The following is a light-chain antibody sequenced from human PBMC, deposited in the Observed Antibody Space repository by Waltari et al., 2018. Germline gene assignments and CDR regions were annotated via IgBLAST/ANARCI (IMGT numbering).Light chain of an antibody. V-gene: IGKV3-20*01. CDR1: RIVANTY. Sequence: EVVLTQSLGTLSLSPGESAPLSCSASRIVANTYLGWYQQKFGQAPRLLIYATSSRATDIPERFTGSGSGTDFTLTIDMLEPGDSAVYYCQQFGGSPMYTFGQGTKLEV. CDR2: ATS. CDR3: QQFGGSPMYT. J-gene: IGKJ2*01.